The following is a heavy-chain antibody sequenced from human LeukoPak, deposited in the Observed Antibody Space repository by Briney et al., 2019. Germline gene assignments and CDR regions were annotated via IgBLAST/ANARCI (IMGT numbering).Heavy chain of an antibody. CDR3: AKGAYYYMDV. J-gene: IGHJ6*03. CDR1: GFTFSSYG. Sequence: PGGSLRLSCAASGFTFSSYGMHWVHQAPGKGLEWVAVIWYDGSNKYYADSVKGRFTISRDNSKNTLYLQMNSLRAEDTAVYYCAKGAYYYMDVWGKGTTVTVSS. V-gene: IGHV3-33*06. CDR2: IWYDGSNK.